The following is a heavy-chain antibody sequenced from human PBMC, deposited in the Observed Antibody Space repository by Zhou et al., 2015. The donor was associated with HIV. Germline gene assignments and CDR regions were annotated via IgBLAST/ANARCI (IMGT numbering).Heavy chain of an antibody. Sequence: QVQLVQSGAEVKKPGSSVKVSCKASGGTFSSYAISWVRQAPGQGLEWMGGIIPIFGTANYAQKFQGRVTITADESTSTAYMELSSLRSEDTAVYYCARDRNVDKYGDYLDDAFDIWGQGTMVTVSS. CDR3: ARDRNVDKYGDYLDDAFDI. D-gene: IGHD4-17*01. CDR1: GGTFSSYA. J-gene: IGHJ3*02. V-gene: IGHV1-69*01. CDR2: IIPIFGTA.